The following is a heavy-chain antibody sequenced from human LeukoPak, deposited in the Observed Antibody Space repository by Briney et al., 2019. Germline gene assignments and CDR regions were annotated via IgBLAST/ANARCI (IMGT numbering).Heavy chain of an antibody. Sequence: GGSLRLSCAASGFTFSSYWMHWVRQAPGKGLVWVSRINSDGTSTSYADSVKGRFTISRDNAKNTLYLQMNSLRAEDTAVYYCARDPYCTNGVCSPNRDAFDIGGQGTMVTVSS. CDR2: INSDGTST. V-gene: IGHV3-74*01. CDR1: GFTFSSYW. D-gene: IGHD2-8*01. J-gene: IGHJ3*02. CDR3: ARDPYCTNGVCSPNRDAFDI.